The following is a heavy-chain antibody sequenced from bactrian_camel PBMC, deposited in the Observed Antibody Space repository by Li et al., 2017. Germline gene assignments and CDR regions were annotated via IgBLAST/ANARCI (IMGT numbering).Heavy chain of an antibody. J-gene: IGHJ4*01. CDR3: AVDRKSRLPETCATLLKRGNH. CDR1: GITYREYC. V-gene: IGHV3S53*01. Sequence: VQLVESGGGSVQAGGSLRLSCAASGITYREYCMGWFRQAPGKEREGVATIDTDGSTQYANSVKGRFTISQDCAQNTMYLQMDSLKPEDTALYFCAVDRKSRLPETCATLLKRGNHWGQGTQV. D-gene: IGHD7*01. CDR2: IDTDGST.